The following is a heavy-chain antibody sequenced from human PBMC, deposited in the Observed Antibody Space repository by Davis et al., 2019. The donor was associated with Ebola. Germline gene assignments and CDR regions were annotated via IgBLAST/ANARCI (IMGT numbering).Heavy chain of an antibody. CDR2: INPDNGDT. J-gene: IGHJ6*02. CDR1: GYTFTNYY. CDR3: ARGCGILRLLEWLPWEV. D-gene: IGHD3-3*01. V-gene: IGHV1-2*02. Sequence: ASVKVSCKASGYTFTNYYMQWVRQAPGQGLESMGWINPDNGDTNYAQKFQGRVTVTRDTSINTVYMELNSLRSDDTAMYYCARGCGILRLLEWLPWEVWGQGTTVTVSS.